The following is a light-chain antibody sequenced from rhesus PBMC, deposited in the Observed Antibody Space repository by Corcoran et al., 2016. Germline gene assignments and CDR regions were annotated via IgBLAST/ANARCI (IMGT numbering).Light chain of an antibody. V-gene: IGKV1-74*01. CDR1: ENVKNY. Sequence: DIQMTQSPSSLSASVGDRVTITCRASENVKNYLYWYQQKPGKAPKLLIYKASTLPSGVPSRFSGSGSGTEFTLTISSQQPEDFATYYCQHSYGMPLTFGGGTTVELK. J-gene: IGKJ4*01. CDR3: QHSYGMPLT. CDR2: KAS.